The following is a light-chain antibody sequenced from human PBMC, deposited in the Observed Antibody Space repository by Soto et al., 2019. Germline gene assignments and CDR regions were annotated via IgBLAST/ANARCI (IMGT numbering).Light chain of an antibody. CDR1: QNIYSN. CDR2: RAS. Sequence: ETVLTQSPATLSLSPGERATLSCRASQNIYSNVAWYQQRPGQAPRLLIYRASTRAPGIPARFSGSGSGTEFTLTISSLQSEDFTVYSCLQYHNLWAFGQGTKVDIK. CDR3: LQYHNLWA. V-gene: IGKV3-15*01. J-gene: IGKJ1*01.